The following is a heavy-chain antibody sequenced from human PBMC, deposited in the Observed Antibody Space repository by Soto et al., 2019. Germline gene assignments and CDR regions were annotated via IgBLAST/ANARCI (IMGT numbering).Heavy chain of an antibody. Sequence: LSLTSTVPGDSFSDHYYWTWSRHHPGKGLEWIGYIYHSEYTYYSPSLESRLTLSVDTYKNQFCLKLSSATAAGTHVDYFARQSRHSGGNFMRYPDADDIGGQGTTVTV. CDR1: GDSFSDHYY. V-gene: IGHV4-31*03. CDR2: IYHSEYT. CDR3: ARQSRHSGGNFMRYPDADDI. J-gene: IGHJ3*02. D-gene: IGHD2-15*01.